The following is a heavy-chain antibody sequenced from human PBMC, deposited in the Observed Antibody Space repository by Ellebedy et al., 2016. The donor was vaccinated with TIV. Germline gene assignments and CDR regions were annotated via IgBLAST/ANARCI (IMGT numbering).Heavy chain of an antibody. D-gene: IGHD1-26*01. CDR3: ARTLEELLPLDY. J-gene: IGHJ4*02. Sequence: KFQGRVTITRDTSASTAYMELSSLRSDDTAVYYCARTLEELLPLDYWGQGTLVTVSS. V-gene: IGHV1-3*01.